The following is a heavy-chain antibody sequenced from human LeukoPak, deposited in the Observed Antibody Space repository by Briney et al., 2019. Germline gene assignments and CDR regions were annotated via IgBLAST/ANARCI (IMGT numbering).Heavy chain of an antibody. D-gene: IGHD3-22*01. Sequence: GGSLRLSCAASGFTFSSYNMNWVRQAPGKGLEWVSSISTSSSYIYYADSVKGRFTISRDNAKNSLYLQMNSLRAEDTAVYYCAKHVVAVGFDYWGQGTLVTVSS. CDR3: AKHVVAVGFDY. V-gene: IGHV3-21*01. CDR2: ISTSSSYI. CDR1: GFTFSSYN. J-gene: IGHJ4*02.